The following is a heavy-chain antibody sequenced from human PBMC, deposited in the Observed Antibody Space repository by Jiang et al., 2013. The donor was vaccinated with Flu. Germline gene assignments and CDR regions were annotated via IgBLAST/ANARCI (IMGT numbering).Heavy chain of an antibody. J-gene: IGHJ6*02. CDR3: AKWGRHGSGSYYYYYYYGMDV. Sequence: VQLVESGGGVVQPGRSLRLSRAASGFTFSSYGMHWVRQAPGKGLEWVAVISYDGSNKYYADSVKGRFTISRDNSKNTLYPQMNSLRAEDTAVYYCAKWGRHGSGSYYYYYYYGMDVWGQGTTVTVSS. CDR2: ISYDGSNK. CDR1: GFTFSSYG. D-gene: IGHD3-10*01. V-gene: IGHV3-30*18.